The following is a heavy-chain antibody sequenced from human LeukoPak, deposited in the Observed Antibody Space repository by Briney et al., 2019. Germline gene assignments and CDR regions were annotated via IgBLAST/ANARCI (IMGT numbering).Heavy chain of an antibody. CDR1: GFTFSSYA. CDR2: ISGSGGST. Sequence: PGGSLRLSCAASGFTFSSYAMSWIRQAPEKGLEWVSAISGSGGSTYYADSVKGRFTISRDNSENTLYLQMSSLRAEDSAVYYCATGDGLIVVVTATTWGQGTLVTVSS. V-gene: IGHV3-23*01. J-gene: IGHJ4*02. D-gene: IGHD2-21*02. CDR3: ATGDGLIVVVTATT.